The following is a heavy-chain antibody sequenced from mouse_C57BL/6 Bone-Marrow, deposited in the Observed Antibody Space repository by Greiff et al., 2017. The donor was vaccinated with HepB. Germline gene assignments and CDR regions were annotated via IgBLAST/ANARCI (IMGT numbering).Heavy chain of an antibody. CDR3: ARRGTAQATYFDY. J-gene: IGHJ2*01. CDR2: IYPGDGDT. CDR1: GYSFSSYW. V-gene: IGHV1-80*01. D-gene: IGHD3-2*02. Sequence: QVQLQQSGAELVKPGASVKISCKASGYSFSSYWMNWVKQRPGKGLEWIGQIYPGDGDTNYNGKFKGKATLTADKSSSTAYMQLSSLPSEASAVYFCARRGTAQATYFDYWGQGTTLTVSS.